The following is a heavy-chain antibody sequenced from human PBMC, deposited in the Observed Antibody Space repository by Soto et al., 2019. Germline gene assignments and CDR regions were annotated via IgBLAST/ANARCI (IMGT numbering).Heavy chain of an antibody. V-gene: IGHV5-51*01. CDR3: ARLDSSGLYYYGMDV. CDR2: IYPGDSDT. CDR1: GYSFTSYW. D-gene: IGHD6-19*01. J-gene: IGHJ6*02. Sequence: PGESLKISCKGSGYSFTSYWIGWVRQMPGKGLEWMGIIYPGDSDTRYSPSFQGQVTISADKSISTAYLQWSSLKASDTAMYYCARLDSSGLYYYGMDVWGQGTTVTVSS.